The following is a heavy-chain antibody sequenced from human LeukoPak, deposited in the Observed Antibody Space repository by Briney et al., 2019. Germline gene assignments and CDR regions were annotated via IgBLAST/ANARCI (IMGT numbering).Heavy chain of an antibody. CDR3: ARDRRRELHGRVRAFDI. D-gene: IGHD1-7*01. CDR2: IYHSGST. Sequence: PSETLSLTCTVSGGSISSGGYYWSWIRQPPGKGLEWIGYIYHSGSTYYNPSLKSRVTISVDRSKNQFSLKLSSVTAADTAVYYCARDRRRELHGRVRAFDIWGQGTMVTVSS. J-gene: IGHJ3*02. V-gene: IGHV4-30-2*01. CDR1: GGSISSGGYY.